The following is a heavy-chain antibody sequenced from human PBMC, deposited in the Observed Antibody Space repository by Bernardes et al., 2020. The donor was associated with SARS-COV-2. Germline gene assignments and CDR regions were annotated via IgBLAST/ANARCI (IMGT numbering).Heavy chain of an antibody. Sequence: GGALILSCAASGFTFRSSWMSWVRQAPGPGLEWVANIKQDGSEKYYVDSVKGRFTISRDNAKNSLYLQMNSLRAEDTAVYYCARDFTDYDFWSGYYTWYYYYYGMDVWGQGTTVTVSS. CDR1: GFTFRSSW. V-gene: IGHV3-7*01. D-gene: IGHD3-3*01. J-gene: IGHJ6*02. CDR2: IKQDGSEK. CDR3: ARDFTDYDFWSGYYTWYYYYYGMDV.